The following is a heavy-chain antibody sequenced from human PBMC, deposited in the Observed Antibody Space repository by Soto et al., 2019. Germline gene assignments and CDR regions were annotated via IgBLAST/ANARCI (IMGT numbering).Heavy chain of an antibody. Sequence: QITLKESGPTLVKPTQTLTLTCTFSGFSLSTSGVGVGWIRQPPGKALEWLALIYWDDDKRHSPSLKSRHTITKDTPKNQVVLTMTNMGPVDTATYYCAHSATPHLYGDYIDYWGQGTLVTVSS. J-gene: IGHJ4*02. V-gene: IGHV2-5*02. CDR3: AHSATPHLYGDYIDY. CDR2: IYWDDDK. D-gene: IGHD4-17*01. CDR1: GFSLSTSGVG.